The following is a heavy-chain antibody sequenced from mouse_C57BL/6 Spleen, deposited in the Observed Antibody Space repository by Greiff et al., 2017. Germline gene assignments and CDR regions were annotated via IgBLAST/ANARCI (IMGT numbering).Heavy chain of an antibody. CDR3: ARGDWDVGKAMDY. D-gene: IGHD4-1*01. J-gene: IGHJ4*01. Sequence: VKLQQPGAELVKPGASVKMSCKASGYTFTSYWITWVKQRPGQGLEWIGDIYPGSGSTNYNEKFKSKATLTVDTSSSTAYMQLSSLTSEDSAVYYCARGDWDVGKAMDYWGQGTSVTVSS. CDR1: GYTFTSYW. V-gene: IGHV1-55*01. CDR2: IYPGSGST.